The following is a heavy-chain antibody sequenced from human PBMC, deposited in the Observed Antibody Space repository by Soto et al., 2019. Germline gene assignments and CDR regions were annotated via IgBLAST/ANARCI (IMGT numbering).Heavy chain of an antibody. CDR3: ASAYCISTSCYYYYYYYGMDV. V-gene: IGHV3-30*03. D-gene: IGHD2-2*01. Sequence: PGGALRLSCETPGFTFSKYGTHRVRPGPGEGVEGVAHISYDGSNKYYADSVKGRFTISRDNSKNTLYLQMNSLRAEDTAVYYCASAYCISTSCYYYYYYYGMDVWGQGTTVTVSS. CDR2: ISYDGSNK. CDR1: GFTFSKYG. J-gene: IGHJ6*02.